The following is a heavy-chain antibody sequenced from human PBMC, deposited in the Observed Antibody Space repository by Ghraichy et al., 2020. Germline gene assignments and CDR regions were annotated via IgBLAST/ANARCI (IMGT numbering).Heavy chain of an antibody. Sequence: GGSLRLSCAASGFTFSSYWMSWVRQAPGKGLEWVANIKHDGSDKYYMDSMRGRFTISRDNAKNSLFLQINNLRAEDTAVYYCARVGGASYYGYFFDYWGRVTPVTVSP. CDR2: IKHDGSDK. V-gene: IGHV3-7*03. D-gene: IGHD1-26*01. J-gene: IGHJ4*01. CDR3: ARVGGASYYGYFFDY. CDR1: GFTFSSYW.